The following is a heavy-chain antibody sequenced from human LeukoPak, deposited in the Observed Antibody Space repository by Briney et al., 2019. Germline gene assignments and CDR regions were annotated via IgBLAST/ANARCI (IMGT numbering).Heavy chain of an antibody. J-gene: IGHJ4*02. CDR3: VREGGLNYGTR. V-gene: IGHV3-48*03. D-gene: IGHD5-18*01. CDR1: GFTFSSYE. Sequence: GGSLRLSCAASGFTFSSYEMNWVRQAPGKGLECVSYISSSGSITYYADSVKGRFTISRDNAKNSLYLQMNSLRAEDTAVYYCVREGGLNYGTRWGQGTLVTVSS. CDR2: ISSSGSIT.